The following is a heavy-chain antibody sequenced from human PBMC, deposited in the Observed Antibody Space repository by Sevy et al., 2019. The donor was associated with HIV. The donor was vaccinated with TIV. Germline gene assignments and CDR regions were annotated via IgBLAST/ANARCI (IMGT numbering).Heavy chain of an antibody. D-gene: IGHD2-21*02. CDR2: VYYSGTA. CDR1: GDSFNNSNW. Sequence: SETLSLTCAVSGDSFNNSNWWCWVRQPPGKRLEWIGEVYYSGTANYNPSLRSRIAISLDKSKNQISLKLGSVTAADTSVYYCAREGTATSFDYWAQGNLVTVSS. CDR3: AREGTATSFDY. J-gene: IGHJ4*02. V-gene: IGHV4-4*02.